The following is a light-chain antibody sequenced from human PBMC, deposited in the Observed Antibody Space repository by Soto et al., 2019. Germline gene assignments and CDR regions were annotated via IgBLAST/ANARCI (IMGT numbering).Light chain of an antibody. Sequence: QSALTQPPSASGTPGQRVTISCSGSSSNIGSNTVSWYQQLPGTAPKLLIYSNDQRHSGVPDRFSGSKSGTSASLAISGLQSEDEADYYCATWNDSLKVVVFGGGTKLTVL. J-gene: IGLJ2*01. V-gene: IGLV1-44*01. CDR3: ATWNDSLKVVV. CDR2: SND. CDR1: SSNIGSNT.